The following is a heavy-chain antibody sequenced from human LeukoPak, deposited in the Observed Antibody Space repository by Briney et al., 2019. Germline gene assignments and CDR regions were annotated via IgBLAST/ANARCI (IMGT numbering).Heavy chain of an antibody. J-gene: IGHJ6*03. Sequence: SETLSLTCGVYGESFSGYYWTWIRQPPGKGLEWIGEINHSGSTNYNPSLKSRVTISLDTSKNQFSLELRSVTAADTAVYYCARGGLGYSYSYYMDVWGKGTTVIVSS. V-gene: IGHV4-34*01. CDR2: INHSGST. CDR3: ARGGLGYSYSYYMDV. D-gene: IGHD3/OR15-3a*01. CDR1: GESFSGYY.